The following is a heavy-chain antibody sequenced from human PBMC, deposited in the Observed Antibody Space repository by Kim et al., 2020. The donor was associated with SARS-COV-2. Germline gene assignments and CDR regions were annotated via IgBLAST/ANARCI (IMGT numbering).Heavy chain of an antibody. J-gene: IGHJ4*02. CDR3: ARHDRSIAAADY. Sequence: SYNPALKGRVTISVDTTKSQFALKLSAVTAADTAVYYCARHDRSIAAADYWGQGTLVTVS. D-gene: IGHD6-13*01. V-gene: IGHV4-39*01.